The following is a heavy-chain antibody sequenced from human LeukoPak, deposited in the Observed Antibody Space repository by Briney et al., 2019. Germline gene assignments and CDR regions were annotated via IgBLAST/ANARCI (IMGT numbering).Heavy chain of an antibody. CDR3: AKDHKMCSSGWYASF. CDR2: ISYDGSNK. Sequence: GGSLRLSCAASGFTFSSYGMHWVRQAPGKGLEWVAVISYDGSNKYYADSVKGRFTISRDNSKNTLYLQMNSLRAEDTAVYYCAKDHKMCSSGWYASFWGQGTLVTVSS. J-gene: IGHJ4*02. CDR1: GFTFSSYG. D-gene: IGHD6-19*01. V-gene: IGHV3-30*18.